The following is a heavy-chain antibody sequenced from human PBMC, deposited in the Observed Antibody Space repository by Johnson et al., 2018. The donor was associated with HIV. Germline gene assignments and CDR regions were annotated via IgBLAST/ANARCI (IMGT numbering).Heavy chain of an antibody. D-gene: IGHD6-13*01. J-gene: IGHJ3*02. CDR3: AKVQLVRTFDAFDI. V-gene: IGHV3-9*01. CDR2: ISWNSGSI. CDR1: GFTFDDYA. Sequence: VQLVESGGGLVQPGRSLRLSCAASGFTFDDYAMHWVRQAPGMGLEWVSGISWNSGSIGYADSVKGRFTISRDNAKNSLYLQMNSLRAEDTALYYCAKVQLVRTFDAFDIWGQGTMVTVSS.